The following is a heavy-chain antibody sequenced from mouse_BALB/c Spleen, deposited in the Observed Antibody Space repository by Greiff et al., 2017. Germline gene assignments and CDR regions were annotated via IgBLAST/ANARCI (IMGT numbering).Heavy chain of an antibody. CDR1: GFTFSSYT. CDR2: ISNGGGST. Sequence: DVMLVESGGGLVQPGGSLKLSCAASGFTFSSYTMSWVRQTPEKRLEWVAYISNGGGSTYYPDTVKGRFTISRDNAKNTLYLQMSSLKSEDTAMYYCARQGSYEIYFDYWGQGTTLTVSS. CDR3: ARQGSYEIYFDY. V-gene: IGHV5-12-2*01. J-gene: IGHJ2*01. D-gene: IGHD1-1*01.